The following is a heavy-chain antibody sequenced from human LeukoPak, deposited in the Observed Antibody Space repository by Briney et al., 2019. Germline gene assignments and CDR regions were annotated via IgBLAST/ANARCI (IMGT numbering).Heavy chain of an antibody. CDR1: GFTFSSYG. V-gene: IGHV3-33*01. CDR2: IWYDGSNK. CDR3: ARAKNSGSYPPDY. Sequence: PGGSLRLSCAASGFTFSSYGMHWVRQAPGKGLEWVAVIWYDGSNKYYADSVKGRFTISRDNSKNTLYLQMNGLRAEDTAVYYCARAKNSGSYPPDYWGQGTLVTVSS. D-gene: IGHD3-10*01. J-gene: IGHJ4*02.